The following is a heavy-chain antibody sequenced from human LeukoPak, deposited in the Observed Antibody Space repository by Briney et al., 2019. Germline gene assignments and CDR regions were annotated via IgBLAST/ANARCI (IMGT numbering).Heavy chain of an antibody. V-gene: IGHV3-7*01. J-gene: IGHJ6*02. CDR2: MKEDGSEK. CDR3: ARDTAMVRRPHYYYYGMDV. Sequence: GGSLRLSCAASGFTFSSYWMSWVRQAPGKGLEWVANMKEDGSEKYYVDSVKGRFTISRDNAKNSLYLQMNSLRAEDTAVYYCARDTAMVRRPHYYYYGMDVWGQGTTVTVSS. D-gene: IGHD5-18*01. CDR1: GFTFSSYW.